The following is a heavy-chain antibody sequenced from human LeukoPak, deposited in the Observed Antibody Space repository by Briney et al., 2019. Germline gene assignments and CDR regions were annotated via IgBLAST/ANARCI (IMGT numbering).Heavy chain of an antibody. CDR1: GYTFTFYY. D-gene: IGHD5-24*01. V-gene: IGHV1-2*06. Sequence: ASVKVSCKASGYTFTFYYMHWVRQAPGQGLEWMGRINPNSGGTNYAQKFQGRVTMTSDTSISTAYMELSRLRSDDTAVCYCARDGYNRLPFDYWGQGTLVTVSS. J-gene: IGHJ4*02. CDR2: INPNSGGT. CDR3: ARDGYNRLPFDY.